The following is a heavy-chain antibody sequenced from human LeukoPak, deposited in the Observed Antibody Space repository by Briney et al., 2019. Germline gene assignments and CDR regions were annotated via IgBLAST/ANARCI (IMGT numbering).Heavy chain of an antibody. V-gene: IGHV4-39*01. Sequence: SETLSLTCTVSGGSISSSSYYWGWIRQPPGKGLEWIGSIYYSGSTYYNPSLKSRVTISVDTSKNQFSLKLSSVTAADTAVYYCARQGAAMAPGGYYFDYWGQGTLVTVSS. CDR1: GGSISSSSYY. J-gene: IGHJ4*02. CDR3: ARQGAAMAPGGYYFDY. CDR2: IYYSGST. D-gene: IGHD5-18*01.